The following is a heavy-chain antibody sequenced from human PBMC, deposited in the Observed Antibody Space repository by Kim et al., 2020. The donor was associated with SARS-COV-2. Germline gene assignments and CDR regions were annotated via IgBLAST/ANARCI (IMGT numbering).Heavy chain of an antibody. D-gene: IGHD5-18*01. CDR3: ARDLKGEYSYGPYYYYGMDV. CDR1: GFTFSSYS. Sequence: GGSLRLSCAASGFTFSSYSMNWVRQAPGKGLEWVSSISSSSSYIYYADSVKGRFTISRDNAKNSLYLQMNSLRAEDTAVYYCARDLKGEYSYGPYYYYGMDVWGQGTTVTVSS. V-gene: IGHV3-21*01. CDR2: ISSSSSYI. J-gene: IGHJ6*02.